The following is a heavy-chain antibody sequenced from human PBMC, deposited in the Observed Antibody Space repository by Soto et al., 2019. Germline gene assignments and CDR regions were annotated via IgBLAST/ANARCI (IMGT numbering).Heavy chain of an antibody. V-gene: IGHV3-21*01. CDR3: ARDQSPGDYGSFFHY. CDR1: GFTFSSYS. J-gene: IGHJ4*02. D-gene: IGHD4-17*01. CDR2: ISSSSSYI. Sequence: GGSLRLSCAASGFTFSSYSINWVRQAPGKGLEWVSSISSSSSYIYYADSVKGRFTISRDNAKDSLYLQMNSLRAEDTAVYYCARDQSPGDYGSFFHYWGQGTLVTVSS.